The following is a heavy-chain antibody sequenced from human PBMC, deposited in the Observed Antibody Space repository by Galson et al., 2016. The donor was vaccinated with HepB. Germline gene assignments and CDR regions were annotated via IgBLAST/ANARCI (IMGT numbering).Heavy chain of an antibody. J-gene: IGHJ4*02. Sequence: SETLSLTCAVSCVSISGSNWWSWVRQTPGRGLVWIGEIYHSGDTNYNPSLKSRVTISVDKSKNQFSLQLSSVTAADTAVYYCASRTYYYESCGLFWGQGTLVTVSP. D-gene: IGHD3-22*01. CDR3: ASRTYYYESCGLF. V-gene: IGHV4-4*02. CDR1: CVSISGSNW. CDR2: IYHSGDT.